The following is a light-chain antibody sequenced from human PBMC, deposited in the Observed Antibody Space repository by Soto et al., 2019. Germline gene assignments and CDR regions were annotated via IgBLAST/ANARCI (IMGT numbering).Light chain of an antibody. CDR3: SSYTSSSTPLYV. Sequence: HSVLTQPASVSVSPGQSIAISCTGTSSDVGAYDYVSWYQQHPGKAPKLMIYDVSNRPSGVSNRFSGSKSGNTASLTISGLQAEDEADYYCSSYTSSSTPLYVFGTGTKVTVL. CDR2: DVS. J-gene: IGLJ1*01. CDR1: SSDVGAYDY. V-gene: IGLV2-14*03.